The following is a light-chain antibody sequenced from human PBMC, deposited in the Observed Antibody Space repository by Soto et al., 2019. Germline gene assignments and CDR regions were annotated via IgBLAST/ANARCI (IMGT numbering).Light chain of an antibody. Sequence: DIRVTQSPSSLSASIGDRVTIACQASRGIGTHLNWYQQKPGKAPKLLIYHASSLDTGVPPRFSGSGSGTHFTFTISRLEPEDIATYYWQQYNDLLLSFGGGTKVEIK. V-gene: IGKV1-33*01. CDR1: RGIGTH. J-gene: IGKJ4*01. CDR3: QQYNDLLLS. CDR2: HAS.